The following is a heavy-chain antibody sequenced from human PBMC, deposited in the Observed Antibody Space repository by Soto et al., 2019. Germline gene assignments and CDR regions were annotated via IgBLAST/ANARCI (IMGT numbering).Heavy chain of an antibody. CDR2: ISGSGSSI. V-gene: IGHV3-23*01. J-gene: IGHJ5*02. Sequence: EVQLLESGGGLVQPGGSLRLSCAASGFTFSNYAMTWVRQAPGKGLEWASGISGSGSSIYYADSVKGRFTISRDNSKNTLYLQMNSLRAEDTAVYYCAKGGDSSSWKNWFDPWGQVTLVTVSS. CDR3: AKGGDSSSWKNWFDP. D-gene: IGHD6-13*01. CDR1: GFTFSNYA.